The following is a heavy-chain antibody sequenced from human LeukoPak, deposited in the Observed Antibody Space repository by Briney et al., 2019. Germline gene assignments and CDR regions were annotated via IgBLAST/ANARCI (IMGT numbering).Heavy chain of an antibody. CDR2: ISWNSGSI. CDR1: GFTFDDYA. V-gene: IGHV3-9*01. J-gene: IGHJ4*02. CDR3: AEDIGYGGKGGYFDY. Sequence: GGSLRLSCAAPGFTFDDYAMHWVRQAPGKGLEWVSGISWNSGSIGYADSVKGRFTISRHNAKNSLYLQMNSLRAEDTALYYCAEDIGYGGKGGYFDYWGQGTLVTVSS. D-gene: IGHD4-23*01.